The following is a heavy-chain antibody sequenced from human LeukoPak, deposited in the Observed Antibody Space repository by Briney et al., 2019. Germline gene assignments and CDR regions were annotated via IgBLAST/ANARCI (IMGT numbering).Heavy chain of an antibody. Sequence: ASVKVSCEASGYSFTSYYIHWVRQAPGQGLEWMGIINPRGGSRSYPQNFQGRVTMTRDTSTSTVHMELSSLRSDDTAVYYCARDKGVVPAAAMFYLDYWGQGTLVTVSS. D-gene: IGHD2-2*01. V-gene: IGHV1-46*01. J-gene: IGHJ4*02. CDR2: INPRGGSR. CDR1: GYSFTSYY. CDR3: ARDKGVVPAAAMFYLDY.